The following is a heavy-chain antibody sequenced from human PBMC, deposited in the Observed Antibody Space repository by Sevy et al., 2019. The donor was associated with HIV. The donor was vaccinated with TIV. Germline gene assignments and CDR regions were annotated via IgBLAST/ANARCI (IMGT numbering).Heavy chain of an antibody. J-gene: IGHJ3*02. CDR3: ARWRAVAGSPHAFDI. Sequence: RGSLRLSCAASGFTFSSYWMHWVRQAPGKGLMWVSRINGDGSSTSYADSVKGRFTISRDNAKNTLYLQMNSLRAEDTAVYYCARWRAVAGSPHAFDIWGQGTMVTVSS. V-gene: IGHV3-74*01. D-gene: IGHD6-19*01. CDR1: GFTFSSYW. CDR2: INGDGSST.